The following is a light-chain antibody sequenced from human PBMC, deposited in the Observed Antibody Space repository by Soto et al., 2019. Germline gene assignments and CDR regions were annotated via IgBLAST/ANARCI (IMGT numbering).Light chain of an antibody. J-gene: IGKJ4*01. CDR2: AAP. CDR3: QQLKSYPPT. CDR1: QGISSS. Sequence: DIQLTQSPSFLSASVGDRVTITCRASQGISSSLAWYQQRAVKAPKFLIYAAPTLQSGAPSRFSGSGSGTEFALTISSLQPEDSATYYCQQLKSYPPTFGGGTKVDIK. V-gene: IGKV1-9*01.